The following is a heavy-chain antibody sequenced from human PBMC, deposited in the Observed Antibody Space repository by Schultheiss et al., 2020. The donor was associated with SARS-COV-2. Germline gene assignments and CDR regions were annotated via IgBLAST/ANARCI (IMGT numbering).Heavy chain of an antibody. CDR2: INPSGGST. V-gene: IGHV1-46*01. CDR3: ASAPGNIVVSSRLDY. Sequence: ASVKVSCKASGYAFTGYGISWVRQAPGQGLEWMGIINPSGGSTSYAQKFQGRVTMTRDTSTSTVYMELSSLRSEDTAVYYCASAPGNIVVSSRLDYWGQGTLVTVSS. CDR1: GYAFTGYG. D-gene: IGHD5-12*01. J-gene: IGHJ4*02.